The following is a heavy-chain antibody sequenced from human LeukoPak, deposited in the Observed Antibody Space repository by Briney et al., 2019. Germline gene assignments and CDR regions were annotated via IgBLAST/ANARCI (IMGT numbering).Heavy chain of an antibody. V-gene: IGHV4-39*02. CDR2: MSLRGSS. CDR1: GGSLSNRDYF. CDR3: ARMRTGSTEFFDN. D-gene: IGHD1-7*01. J-gene: IGHJ4*02. Sequence: PSETLSLTRTVAGGSLSNRDYFCGWIRQPPGKGLEWIGCMSLRGSSYYDPSLKIRVAISLDTSRNLFSLNLKSVTAADTAVYYCARMRTGSTEFFDNWGQGTLVTVSS.